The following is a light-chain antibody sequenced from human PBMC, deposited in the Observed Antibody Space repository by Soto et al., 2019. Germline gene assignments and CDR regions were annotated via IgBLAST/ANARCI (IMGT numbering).Light chain of an antibody. Sequence: QSALTQPASVSGSPGQSITFSCTGTSSDVGGYNLVSWYQQHPGKAPKLMIYEGSKRPSGVSNRFSGSKSGNTASLTISGLQAEDEADYYCCSYAGTSSYVFGTGTKLTVL. J-gene: IGLJ1*01. CDR2: EGS. CDR3: CSYAGTSSYV. V-gene: IGLV2-23*01. CDR1: SSDVGGYNL.